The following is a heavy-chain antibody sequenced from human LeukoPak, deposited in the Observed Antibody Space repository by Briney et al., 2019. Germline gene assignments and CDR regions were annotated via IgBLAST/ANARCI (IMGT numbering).Heavy chain of an antibody. CDR3: AKAPVTTCRGAYCYPFDY. V-gene: IGHV3-23*01. Sequence: GRSLRLSCAASGFTLSSYAMSWVRQAPGKGLEWVSAISDSGNTYHADSVKGRFTISRDSSKSTLFLQMNRLRPEDAAVYYCAKAPVTTCRGAYCYPFDYWGQGTLVTVSS. CDR2: ISDSGNT. CDR1: GFTLSSYA. J-gene: IGHJ4*02. D-gene: IGHD2-21*01.